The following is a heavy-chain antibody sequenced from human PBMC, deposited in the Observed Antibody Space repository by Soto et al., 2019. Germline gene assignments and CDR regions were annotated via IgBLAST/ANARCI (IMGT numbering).Heavy chain of an antibody. V-gene: IGHV1-18*01. D-gene: IGHD3-10*01. J-gene: IGHJ4*02. CDR3: AREVEGSYSPADF. CDR2: VSSYNGNT. CDR1: GYTFTDHG. Sequence: QVQLVQSGPEVKKPGASVTVSCKTSGYTFTDHGIDWVRQAPGQGLEWVGWVSSYNGNTNYAYNLKDRVIMTTDASTSTAYMELRGLRSDDTAVYYCAREVEGSYSPADFWGQGTLVTVSS.